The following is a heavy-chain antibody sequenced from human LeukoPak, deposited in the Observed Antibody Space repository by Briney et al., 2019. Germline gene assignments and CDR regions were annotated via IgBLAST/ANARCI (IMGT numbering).Heavy chain of an antibody. CDR3: AKHRFESGGYHSTD. V-gene: IGHV4-39*01. CDR1: GGSISSGSYY. J-gene: IGHJ4*02. D-gene: IGHD3-22*01. Sequence: PSETLSLTCTASGGSISSGSYYWGWIRQPPGKGLEWIGSIYYSGSTYYNPSLKSRVTISVDTSKNQFSLKLSSVTAADTAVYYCAKHRFESGGYHSTDWGQGTLVTVSS. CDR2: IYYSGST.